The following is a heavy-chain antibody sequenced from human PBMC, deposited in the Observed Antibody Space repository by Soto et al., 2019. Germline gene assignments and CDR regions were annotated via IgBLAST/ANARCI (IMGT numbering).Heavy chain of an antibody. CDR1: GYTFTGYY. D-gene: IGHD4-17*01. CDR3: ARGEYYGHPVDY. CDR2: INPNSGGT. Sequence: ASVKVSCRASGYTFTGYYMHGVRQAPGQGLEWMGWINPNSGGTNYAQKFQGWVTMTRDTSISTAYMELSRLRSDDTAVYYCARGEYYGHPVDYWGQRILVTVSS. V-gene: IGHV1-2*04. J-gene: IGHJ4*02.